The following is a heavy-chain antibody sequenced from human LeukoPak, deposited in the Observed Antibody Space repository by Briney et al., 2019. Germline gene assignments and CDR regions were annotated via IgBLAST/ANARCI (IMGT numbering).Heavy chain of an antibody. D-gene: IGHD6-13*01. J-gene: IGHJ3*02. V-gene: IGHV4-61*05. Sequence: SETLSLTCTISGGSISSSSYYWGWIRQPPGTGLEWIGYIYYSGSTNYNPSLKSRVTISVDTSKNQFSLKLSSVTAADTAVYYCARGSSSWYVGFGRLDIWGQGTMVTVSS. CDR2: IYYSGST. CDR1: GGSISSSSYY. CDR3: ARGSSSWYVGFGRLDI.